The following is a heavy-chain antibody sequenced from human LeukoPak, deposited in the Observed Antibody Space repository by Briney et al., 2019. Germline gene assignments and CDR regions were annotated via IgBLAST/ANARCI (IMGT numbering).Heavy chain of an antibody. J-gene: IGHJ4*02. V-gene: IGHV3-43*02. CDR1: GFTFDDYA. CDR3: AKLGCSGGSCYFDY. CDR2: ISGDGGST. Sequence: GGSLRLSCAASGFTFDDYAVHWVRQAPGKGLEWVSLISGDGGSTYYADSVKGRFTISRDNSKNSLYLQMNSLRTEDTALYYCAKLGCSGGSCYFDYWGQGTLVTVSS. D-gene: IGHD2-15*01.